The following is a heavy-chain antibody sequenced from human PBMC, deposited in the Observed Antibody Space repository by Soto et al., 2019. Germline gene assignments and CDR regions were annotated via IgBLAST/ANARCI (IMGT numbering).Heavy chain of an antibody. CDR3: ARLGFDAFDF. V-gene: IGHV3-23*01. D-gene: IGHD6-19*01. CDR2: ISGTGGTT. J-gene: IGHJ3*01. CDR1: GFTFSSYA. Sequence: GGSLRLSCAASGFTFSSYAMSWVRQAPGKGLEWVSSISGTGGTTYYTDSVKGRFTFSRDNSKNTVHLQMNSLRAEDTAVYYCARLGFDAFDFWGQGTIVTVSS.